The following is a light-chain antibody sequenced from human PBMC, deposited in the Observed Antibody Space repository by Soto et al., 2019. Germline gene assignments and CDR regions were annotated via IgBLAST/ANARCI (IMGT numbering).Light chain of an antibody. J-gene: IGKJ5*01. CDR2: DAS. CDR3: QQRGIWPLT. V-gene: IGKV3-11*01. CDR1: QSVSSY. Sequence: EIVLTQSPATLSLSPGERAALSCRASQSVSSYFAWYQQKPGQAPRLLIYDASNRATGIPARFSGSGSGTDFTLTISGLEPEDFAVYYCQQRGIWPLTFGQGTRLEIK.